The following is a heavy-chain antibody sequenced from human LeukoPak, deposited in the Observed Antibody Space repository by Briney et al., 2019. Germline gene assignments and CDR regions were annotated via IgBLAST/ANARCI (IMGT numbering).Heavy chain of an antibody. CDR1: GGSISSYY. J-gene: IGHJ5*02. D-gene: IGHD6-13*01. V-gene: IGHV4-4*07. CDR2: IYTSGST. Sequence: SETLSLTCTVSGGSISSYYWSWIRQPAGKGLEWIGRIYTSGSTNYNPSLKSRVTMSVGTSKNQFSLKLSSVTAADTAVYYCARDFGYSSSWYWFDPWGQGTLVTVSS. CDR3: ARDFGYSSSWYWFDP.